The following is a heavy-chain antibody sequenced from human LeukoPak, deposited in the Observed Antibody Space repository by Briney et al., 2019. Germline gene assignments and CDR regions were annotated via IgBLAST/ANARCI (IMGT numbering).Heavy chain of an antibody. CDR2: ISSSGRTI. V-gene: IGHV3-48*03. J-gene: IGHJ3*02. Sequence: GGSLRLSCAASGFTFSSYEMNWVRQAPGKGLEWVSYISSSGRTIYYADSVKGRFTISRDNAKNSLYLQMNSLRAEDTAVYYCARDQAVAGTNDAFDIWGQGTMVTVSS. CDR1: GFTFSSYE. D-gene: IGHD6-19*01. CDR3: ARDQAVAGTNDAFDI.